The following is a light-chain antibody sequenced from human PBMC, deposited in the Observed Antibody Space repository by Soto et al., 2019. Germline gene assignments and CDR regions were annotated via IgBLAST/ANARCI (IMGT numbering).Light chain of an antibody. CDR1: PSDIGAYNY. V-gene: IGLV2-14*03. J-gene: IGLJ2*01. CDR3: GSYTISSTLKI. CDR2: DVT. Sequence: QSVLTQPGSVSGSPGQSITISCSGTPSDIGAYNYVSWYQHLPGKAPKVIIYDVTNRPSGVSSRFSGSKSGTTASLTISGLQAEDEANYYCGSYTISSTLKIFGGGTKVTVL.